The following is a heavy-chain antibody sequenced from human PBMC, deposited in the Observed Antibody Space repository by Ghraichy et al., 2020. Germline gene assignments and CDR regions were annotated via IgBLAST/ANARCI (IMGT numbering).Heavy chain of an antibody. V-gene: IGHV3-15*01. CDR3: TTAREGDYYDSSDRGYFDS. CDR1: GFTFSNAC. CDR2: SKSKTDGGTT. Sequence: GGSLRLSCAASGFTFSNACMSWVRQAPGKGLEWVGRSKSKTDGGTTDYAAPVKGRFTISRDDSKNTLYLQMNSLKTEDTAVYYCTTAREGDYYDSSDRGYFDSWGQGTLVTVSS. D-gene: IGHD3-22*01. J-gene: IGHJ4*02.